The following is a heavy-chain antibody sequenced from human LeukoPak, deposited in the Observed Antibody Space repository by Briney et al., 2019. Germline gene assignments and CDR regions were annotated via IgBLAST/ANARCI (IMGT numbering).Heavy chain of an antibody. V-gene: IGHV4-30-4*08. CDR1: GGSISSGDYY. J-gene: IGHJ3*02. D-gene: IGHD3-3*01. CDR2: IYYSGST. Sequence: SQTLSLTCTVSGGSISSGDYYWSWIRQPPGKGLEWIGYIYYSGSTYYNPSLKSRVTISVDTSKNQFSLKLSSVTAADTAVYYCARTGRGYYDFWSDYPRAAFDIWGQGTMVTVSS. CDR3: ARTGRGYYDFWSDYPRAAFDI.